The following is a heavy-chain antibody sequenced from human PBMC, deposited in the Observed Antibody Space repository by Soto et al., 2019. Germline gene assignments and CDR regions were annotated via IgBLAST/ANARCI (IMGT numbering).Heavy chain of an antibody. CDR3: ASGGGGGNF. Sequence: QVQLQESGPGLVKPSGTLSLTCSVSGYSVTNDNWWSWLRQPPGRGLEWIAEIYHGGNTNYRPSLRSRVTISMDKSNNQFSLTLVSGTAADTAVYFCASGGGGGNFWGQGILVTVSS. D-gene: IGHD3-16*01. CDR2: IYHGGNT. J-gene: IGHJ4*02. V-gene: IGHV4-4*02. CDR1: GYSVTNDNW.